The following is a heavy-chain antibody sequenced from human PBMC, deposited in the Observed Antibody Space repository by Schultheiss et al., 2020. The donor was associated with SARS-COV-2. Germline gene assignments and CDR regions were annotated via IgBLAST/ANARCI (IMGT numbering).Heavy chain of an antibody. CDR2: ISYDGSNK. D-gene: IGHD4-23*01. CDR1: GFTFSSYG. J-gene: IGHJ4*02. CDR3: ARGHGGNLNRFLGALY. V-gene: IGHV3-30*03. Sequence: GESLKISCAASGFTFSSYGMHWVRQAPGKGLEWVAVISYDGSNKYYADSVKGRFTISRDNSKNTLYLQMNSLRAEDTAVYYCARGHGGNLNRFLGALYWGQGTLVTVSS.